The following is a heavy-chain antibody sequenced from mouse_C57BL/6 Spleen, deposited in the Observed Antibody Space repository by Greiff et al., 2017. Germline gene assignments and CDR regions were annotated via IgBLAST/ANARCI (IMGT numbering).Heavy chain of an antibody. CDR3: ARFYGLYYFDY. Sequence: VQLQQPGAELVRPGSSVKLSCKASGYTFTSYWLHWVKQRPIQGLEWIGNIDPSDSETHYNQKFKDKATLTVDKSSSTAYMQLSSLTSEDSAVYYCARFYGLYYFDYWGQGTTLTVSS. V-gene: IGHV1-52*01. D-gene: IGHD1-1*02. J-gene: IGHJ2*01. CDR1: GYTFTSYW. CDR2: IDPSDSET.